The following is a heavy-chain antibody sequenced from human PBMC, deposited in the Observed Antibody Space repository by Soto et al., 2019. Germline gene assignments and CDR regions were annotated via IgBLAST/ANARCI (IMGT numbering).Heavy chain of an antibody. CDR2: ISSSSSYI. CDR3: ARVNGGYSYGLVGMDV. Sequence: GGSLRLSCAASGFTFSSYSMNWVRQAPGEGLEWVSSISSSSSYIYYADSVKGRFTISRDNAKNSLYLQMNSLRAEDTAVYYCARVNGGYSYGLVGMDVWGQGTTVTVSS. D-gene: IGHD5-18*01. CDR1: GFTFSSYS. V-gene: IGHV3-21*01. J-gene: IGHJ6*02.